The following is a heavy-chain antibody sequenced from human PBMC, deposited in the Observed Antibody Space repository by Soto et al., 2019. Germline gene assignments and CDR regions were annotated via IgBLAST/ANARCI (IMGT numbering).Heavy chain of an antibody. CDR2: IYYSGST. CDR3: DKGDNYGFEI. V-gene: IGHV4-30-4*01. D-gene: IGHD3-10*01. Sequence: QVQLQESGPGLVKPSQTLSLTCTVSGGSISSGDYYWSWIRQPPGKGLEWIGYIYYSGSTYYNPFRESRITLSVDSTKNQVSQKLNSVTLADTTVYYYDKGDNYGFEIRGQGTIVTVSS. J-gene: IGHJ3*02. CDR1: GGSISSGDYY.